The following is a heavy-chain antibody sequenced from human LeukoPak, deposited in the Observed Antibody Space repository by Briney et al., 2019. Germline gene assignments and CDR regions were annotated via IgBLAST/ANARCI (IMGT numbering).Heavy chain of an antibody. J-gene: IGHJ3*02. CDR1: GGSISSYY. V-gene: IGHV4-59*01. Sequence: PSETLSLTCTVSGGSISSYYWCWLRQPPGKGLDLVGYIYYSCGTSYNPSLKSRVTISVDTSKNQFCLKLSSVTAADPAVYYCARESARWEPSFSAFDIWGQETIVTVSS. CDR3: ARESARWEPSFSAFDI. CDR2: IYYSCGT. D-gene: IGHD1-26*01.